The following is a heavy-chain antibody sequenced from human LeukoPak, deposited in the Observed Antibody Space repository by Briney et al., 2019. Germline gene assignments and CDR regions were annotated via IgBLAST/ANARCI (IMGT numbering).Heavy chain of an antibody. CDR1: GFTLSNYW. Sequence: SGGSLRLSCAASGFTLSNYWMSWVRQAPGKGLEWVANIREDGGEKHYVDSVKGRFTISRDNTKNSLFLQIISLRAEDTAVYYCARDEPGFGEVLVYWGQGTLVTVSS. D-gene: IGHD3-10*01. CDR3: ARDEPGFGEVLVY. V-gene: IGHV3-7*01. J-gene: IGHJ4*02. CDR2: IREDGGEK.